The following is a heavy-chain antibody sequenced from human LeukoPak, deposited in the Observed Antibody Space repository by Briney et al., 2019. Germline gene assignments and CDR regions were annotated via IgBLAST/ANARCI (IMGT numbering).Heavy chain of an antibody. CDR1: GFSFSGCR. V-gene: IGHV3-48*02. Sequence: GGSLRLSCAASGFSFSGCRMNWVRQAPGKGLEWISYIGSSGSAGGNIYYAVSVKGRFTVSRDNAKGSLFLQMNSLQDADTAVYYCARAPTPYFTYYKDVWGKGTTVTVSS. CDR2: IGSSGSAGGNI. J-gene: IGHJ6*03. D-gene: IGHD2-21*01. CDR3: ARAPTPYFTYYKDV.